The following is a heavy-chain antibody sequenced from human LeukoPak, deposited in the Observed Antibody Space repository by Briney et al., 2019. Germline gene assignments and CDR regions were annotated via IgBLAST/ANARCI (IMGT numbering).Heavy chain of an antibody. J-gene: IGHJ4*01. Sequence: SDTLSLIRAVSVYSISSGYYWGWIGPRPGKGLEWIGNLYHSGITYYNPSLKSRVTISVDTSKNQFSLKLSSVTAADTAVYYCARSVGYWGQETLVTVSS. V-gene: IGHV4-38-2*01. CDR3: ARSVGY. CDR2: LYHSGIT. CDR1: VYSISSGYY.